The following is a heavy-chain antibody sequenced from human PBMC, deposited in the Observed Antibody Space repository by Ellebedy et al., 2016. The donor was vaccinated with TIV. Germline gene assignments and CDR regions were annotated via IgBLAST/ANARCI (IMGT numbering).Heavy chain of an antibody. CDR3: ARLGPYSSGFYFDY. V-gene: IGHV4-39*01. CDR2: VYNSGPT. J-gene: IGHJ4*02. Sequence: MPSETLSLTCTVSGGSISSSDFYRGWIRQPPGKGLEWIGSVYNSGPTYYNPSLTGRLTISVDTSNNQFSLKLRSVTAADTAVYYCARLGPYSSGFYFDYWGQGTLVTVSS. D-gene: IGHD6-19*01. CDR1: GGSISSSDFY.